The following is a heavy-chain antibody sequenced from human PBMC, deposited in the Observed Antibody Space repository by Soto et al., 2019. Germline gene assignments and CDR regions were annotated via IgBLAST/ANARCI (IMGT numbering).Heavy chain of an antibody. CDR1: GGTFSSYA. CDR2: IIPIFGTA. Sequence: QVQLVQSGAEVKKPGSSVKVSCKASGGTFSSYAISWVRQAPGQGLEWMGGIIPIFGTANYAQKFQGRVTITADESTSAAYMELSTLSSEDTAVYYCARDRWELSIANWFDPWGQGTLVTVSA. D-gene: IGHD1-26*01. V-gene: IGHV1-69*12. J-gene: IGHJ5*02. CDR3: ARDRWELSIANWFDP.